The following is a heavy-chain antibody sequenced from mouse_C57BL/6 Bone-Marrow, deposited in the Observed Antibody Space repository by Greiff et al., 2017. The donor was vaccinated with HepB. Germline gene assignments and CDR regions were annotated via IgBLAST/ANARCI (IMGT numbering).Heavy chain of an antibody. CDR3: ARWGYYYGKRDYYAMDY. CDR2: IYPGNGDT. D-gene: IGHD1-1*01. CDR1: GYTFTSYN. Sequence: QVQLQQSGAELVRPGASVKMSCKASGYTFTSYNMHWVKQTPRQGLEWIGAIYPGNGDTSYNQKFKGKATLTVDKSSSTAYMQLSSLTSEDSAVYFCARWGYYYGKRDYYAMDYWGQGTSVTVSS. J-gene: IGHJ4*01. V-gene: IGHV1-12*01.